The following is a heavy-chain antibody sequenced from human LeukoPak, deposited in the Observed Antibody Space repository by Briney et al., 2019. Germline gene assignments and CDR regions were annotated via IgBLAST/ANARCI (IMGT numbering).Heavy chain of an antibody. CDR2: INHSGST. J-gene: IGHJ4*02. CDR1: GVSFSGYY. V-gene: IGHV4-34*01. Sequence: SETLSLTCAVYGVSFSGYYWSWIRQPPGKGLEWIGEINHSGSTNYNPSLKSRVTISVDTSKNQFSLKLSSVTAADTAVYYCASGYCSSTSCHTFAYWGQGTLVTVSS. D-gene: IGHD2-2*02. CDR3: ASGYCSSTSCHTFAY.